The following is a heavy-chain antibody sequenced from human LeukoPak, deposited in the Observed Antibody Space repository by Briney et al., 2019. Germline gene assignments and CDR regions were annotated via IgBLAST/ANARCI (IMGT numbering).Heavy chain of an antibody. CDR3: AREIQGGMDV. Sequence: ASVTVSCTASGYTFTSYDINWVRQAPGQGLEWMGWMNPNSGNTGYAQKVQGRVTMTRNTSISTAYMELSSLRSEDTAVYYCAREIQGGMDVWGQGTTVTVSS. V-gene: IGHV1-8*01. J-gene: IGHJ6*02. CDR1: GYTFTSYD. CDR2: MNPNSGNT.